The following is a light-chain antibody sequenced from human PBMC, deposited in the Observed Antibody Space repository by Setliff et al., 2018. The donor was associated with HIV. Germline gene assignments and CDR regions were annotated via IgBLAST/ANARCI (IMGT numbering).Light chain of an antibody. V-gene: IGLV2-14*03. CDR2: DVT. Sequence: QSVLTQPASVSGSPGQSITISCTAATSDVGGFTYVSWYQQHPGKAPKLMIYDVTHRSSGVSNRFSGSKSGNTASLTISGLQAEDEADYYCSSYTTNTDVFGGGTKVTVL. CDR1: TSDVGGFTY. J-gene: IGLJ3*02. CDR3: SSYTTNTDV.